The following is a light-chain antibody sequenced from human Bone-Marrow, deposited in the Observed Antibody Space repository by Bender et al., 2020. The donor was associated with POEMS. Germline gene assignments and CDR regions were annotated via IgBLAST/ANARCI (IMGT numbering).Light chain of an antibody. Sequence: SPELTQPPSVSVSPGQTARITCSGDELPKQYAYWYQQRPGQAPLQVIYKDIERPSGIPQRFSGSRSGTTATLIISGVQAEDEAAYFCQTADSSGVLFGGGTKLTVL. CDR3: QTADSSGVL. CDR1: ELPKQY. V-gene: IGLV3-25*03. J-gene: IGLJ2*01. CDR2: KDI.